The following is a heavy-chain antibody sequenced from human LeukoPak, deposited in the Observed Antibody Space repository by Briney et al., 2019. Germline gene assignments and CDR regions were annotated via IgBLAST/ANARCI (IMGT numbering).Heavy chain of an antibody. CDR2: ISSSGSII. V-gene: IGHV3-48*03. CDR3: ARGYCSGGSCYYSVYYGMDV. Sequence: GGSLRLSCTASGFTFSSYEMNWVRQAPGKGLEWVSYISSSGSIINYADSVKGRFTISRDNAKNSPYLQMNSLRAEDTAVYYCARGYCSGGSCYYSVYYGMDVWGKGTTVTVSS. J-gene: IGHJ6*04. CDR1: GFTFSSYE. D-gene: IGHD2-15*01.